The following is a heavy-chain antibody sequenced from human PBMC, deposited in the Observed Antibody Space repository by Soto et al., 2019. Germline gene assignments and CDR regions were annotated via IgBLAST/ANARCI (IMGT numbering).Heavy chain of an antibody. D-gene: IGHD2-2*01. CDR2: ISSSSSYI. Sequence: GGSLRLSCAASGFTFSSYSMNWVRQAPGKGLEWVSSISSSSSYIYYADSVKGRFTISRDNAKNSLYLQMTSLRAEDTAVYYCARDQGCSSTSCLGYYYYYYMDVWGKGTTVTVSS. J-gene: IGHJ6*03. V-gene: IGHV3-21*01. CDR1: GFTFSSYS. CDR3: ARDQGCSSTSCLGYYYYYYMDV.